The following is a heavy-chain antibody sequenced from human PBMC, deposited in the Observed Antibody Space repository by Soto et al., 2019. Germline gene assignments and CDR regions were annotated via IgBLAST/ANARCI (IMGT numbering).Heavy chain of an antibody. D-gene: IGHD3-3*01. CDR3: ARGQRFSDWFDP. Sequence: AETLSLTCSVSGCTISGYYLTWIRQPAGKGLEWIGRIYSSGNTKYNPSLQSRVTMSLDTSNNQFSLRLTSVTAADTAVYYCARGQRFSDWFDPLGQGTLVTVSS. CDR2: IYSSGNT. V-gene: IGHV4-4*07. J-gene: IGHJ5*02. CDR1: GCTISGYY.